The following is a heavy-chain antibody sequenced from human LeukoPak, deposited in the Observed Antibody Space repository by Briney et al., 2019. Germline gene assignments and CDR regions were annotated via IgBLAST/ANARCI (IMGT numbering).Heavy chain of an antibody. Sequence: ASVKVSCKASGYTFTSYGISWVRQAPGQGLEWMGWMNPNSGNTGYAQKFQGRVTITRNTSISTAYMELSSLRSEDTAVYYCARGSWYGEYFQHWGQGTLVTVSS. V-gene: IGHV1-8*03. J-gene: IGHJ1*01. D-gene: IGHD6-13*01. CDR3: ARGSWYGEYFQH. CDR1: GYTFTSYG. CDR2: MNPNSGNT.